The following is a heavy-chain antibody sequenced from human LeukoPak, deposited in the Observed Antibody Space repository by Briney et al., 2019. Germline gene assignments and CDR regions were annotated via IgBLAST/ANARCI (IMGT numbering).Heavy chain of an antibody. V-gene: IGHV4-61*02. Sequence: SETLSLTCSVSGGSVSSDNYYWNWIRQPAGKGLEWIGRIYTSGSTNFNPSLKSRVTISVDTSKNQFSLKLSSVTAADTAVYYCARGGSSSWSEYFHLWGQGTLVTVSS. CDR1: GGSVSSDNYY. J-gene: IGHJ1*01. D-gene: IGHD6-13*01. CDR3: ARGGSSSWSEYFHL. CDR2: IYTSGST.